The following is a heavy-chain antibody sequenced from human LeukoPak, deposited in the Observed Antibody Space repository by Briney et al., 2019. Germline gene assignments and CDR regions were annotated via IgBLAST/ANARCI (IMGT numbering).Heavy chain of an antibody. CDR1: GGSISSYY. J-gene: IGHJ3*02. Sequence: SETRSLTCTVSGGSISSYYWSWIRQPPGKGVEWIGYIYYSGSTNYNPSLKSRVTISVDTSKNQFSLKLSSVTAADTAVYYCARRGSGWYFGAFDIWGQGTMVTVSS. CDR3: ARRGSGWYFGAFDI. V-gene: IGHV4-59*08. D-gene: IGHD6-19*01. CDR2: IYYSGST.